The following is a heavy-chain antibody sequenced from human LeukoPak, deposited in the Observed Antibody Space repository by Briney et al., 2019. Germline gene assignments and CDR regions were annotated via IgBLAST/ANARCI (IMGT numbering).Heavy chain of an antibody. V-gene: IGHV4-61*08. J-gene: IGHJ6*04. CDR3: ARGMVRGGGAYYGIDV. CDR1: GASVSSGDYY. CDR2: VYHGGST. D-gene: IGHD3-10*01. Sequence: PSETLSLTCIASGASVSSGDYYWNWIRQPPGKGLEWIAYVYHGGSTNYNPSLKSPVSISLDTSKNQFSLKLISVTTADTAIYYCARGMVRGGGAYYGIDVWGKGTTVTVSS.